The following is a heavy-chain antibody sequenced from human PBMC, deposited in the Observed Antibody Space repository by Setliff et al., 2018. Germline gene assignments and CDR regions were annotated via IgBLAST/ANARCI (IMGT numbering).Heavy chain of an antibody. D-gene: IGHD2-2*01. CDR2: IYWDDDK. V-gene: IGHV2-5*02. J-gene: IGHJ5*02. Sequence: QTLTLTCTFSGFSLSTSGVGVGWIRQPPGKALEWLALIYWDDDKRYSPSLKSRLTITKDTSKNQVVLTMTNMDPVDTATYYCARRRGVVVSSWFDPWGQGTLVTVS. CDR1: GFSLSTSGVG. CDR3: ARRRGVVVSSWFDP.